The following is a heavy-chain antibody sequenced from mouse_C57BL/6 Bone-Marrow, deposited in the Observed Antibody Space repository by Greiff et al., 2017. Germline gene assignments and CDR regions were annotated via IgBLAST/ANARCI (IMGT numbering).Heavy chain of an antibody. V-gene: IGHV1-64*01. CDR2: IHPHSGST. CDR3: ARSSYYGSSYGFAY. Sequence: VQLQQSGAELVKPGASVKLSCKASGYTFTSYWMHWVKQRPGQGLEWIGMIHPHSGSTNYNEKFKSKATLTVDKSSSTAYMQLSSLTSEDSAVYFCARSSYYGSSYGFAYWCQGTLVTVSA. J-gene: IGHJ3*01. CDR1: GYTFTSYW. D-gene: IGHD1-1*01.